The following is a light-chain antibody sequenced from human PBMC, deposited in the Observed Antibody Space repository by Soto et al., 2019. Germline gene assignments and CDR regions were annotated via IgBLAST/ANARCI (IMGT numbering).Light chain of an antibody. CDR2: GAS. J-gene: IGKJ2*01. CDR1: QSVTSNY. CDR3: QQFDTSPMYT. Sequence: EIVLTQSPGTLSLSPGERATLSCRASQSVTSNYLAWYQQKAGQAPRLLIYGASNRASGIPDRFSCSGSGTDFTLTISRLEPEDFAVYYCQQFDTSPMYTFGQGTKVEIK. V-gene: IGKV3-20*01.